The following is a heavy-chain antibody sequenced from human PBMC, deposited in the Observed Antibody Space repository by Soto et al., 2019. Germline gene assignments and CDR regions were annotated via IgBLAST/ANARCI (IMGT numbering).Heavy chain of an antibody. CDR1: GFTFGDYA. CDR2: IRSKAYGGTT. D-gene: IGHD6-19*01. J-gene: IGHJ6*02. CDR3: TRELAVAGTGYYYYGMDV. Sequence: GGSLRLSCTASGFTFGDYAMSWVRQAPGKWLEWVGFIRSKAYGGTTEYAASVKGRFTISRDDSKSIAYLQMNSLKTEDTAVYYCTRELAVAGTGYYYYGMDVWGQGXTVTVYS. V-gene: IGHV3-49*04.